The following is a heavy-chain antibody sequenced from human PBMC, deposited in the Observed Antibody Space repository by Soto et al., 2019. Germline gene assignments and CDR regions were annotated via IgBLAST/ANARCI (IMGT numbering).Heavy chain of an antibody. CDR1: GGTFSSYR. J-gene: IGHJ4*02. CDR3: VRDSGAKLSSS. CDR2: IIPIYRTA. Sequence: QVQLVQSGAEVKKPGSSVKVSCKASGGTFSSYRINWVRQAPGQGLEWVGGIIPIYRTADDAQKLQGRVTITADEAARTCYMELRSLKSQDTAVYYCVRDSGAKLSSSWGQGTLGTVSS. V-gene: IGHV1-69*01. D-gene: IGHD6-13*01.